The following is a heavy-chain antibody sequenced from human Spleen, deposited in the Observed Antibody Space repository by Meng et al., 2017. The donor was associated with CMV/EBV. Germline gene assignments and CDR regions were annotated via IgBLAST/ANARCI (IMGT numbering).Heavy chain of an antibody. CDR1: GYTFTSYE. D-gene: IGHD3-3*01. J-gene: IGHJ6*02. CDR3: ARAVAPPITIFGVNYGMDV. V-gene: IGHV1-18*01. CDR2: ISTYNGNT. Sequence: ASVKVSCKAFGYTFTSYEISWVRQAPGQGLEWMGRISTYNGNTDYVQNLQGRVTMTTDTSTSTAYMELRSLRSDDTAVYYCARAVAPPITIFGVNYGMDVWGQGTTVTVSS.